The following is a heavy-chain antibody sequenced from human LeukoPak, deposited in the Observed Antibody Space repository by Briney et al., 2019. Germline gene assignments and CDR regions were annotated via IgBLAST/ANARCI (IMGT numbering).Heavy chain of an antibody. CDR2: LSGNGGTS. CDR1: GFTFNMYA. CDR3: AKDLKLGPTTTYYFYGMDV. Sequence: PGGSLRLSCTASGFTFNMYAMNWVRQAPGKGLEWVSGLSGNGGTSYYGDSVKGRFTISRDNSKNTLYLQMNSLRAEDTAVCYCAKDLKLGPTTTYYFYGMDVWGQGTTVTVSS. D-gene: IGHD1-26*01. J-gene: IGHJ6*02. V-gene: IGHV3-23*01.